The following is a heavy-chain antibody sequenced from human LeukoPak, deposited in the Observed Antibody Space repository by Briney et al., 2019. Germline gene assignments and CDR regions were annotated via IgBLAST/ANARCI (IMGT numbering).Heavy chain of an antibody. CDR3: AREIVVVPAAIHYYGMDV. CDR1: GGSISSYY. D-gene: IGHD2-2*01. V-gene: IGHV4-4*07. Sequence: SETLSLTCTVSGGSISSYYWSWIRQPAGKGLEWIGRIYTSGSTNYNPSLKSRVTMSVDTSKNQFSLKLSSVTAADTAVYYCAREIVVVPAAIHYYGMDVWGQGTTVTVSS. CDR2: IYTSGST. J-gene: IGHJ6*02.